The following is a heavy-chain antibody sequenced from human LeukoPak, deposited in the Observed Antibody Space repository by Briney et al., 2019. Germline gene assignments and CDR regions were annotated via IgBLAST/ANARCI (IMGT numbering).Heavy chain of an antibody. V-gene: IGHV1-46*03. J-gene: IGHJ3*02. Sequence: ASVKVSCEASGYTFTSYYMHWVRQAPGQGLEWMGIINPSGGSTSYAQKFQGRVTMTRDTSTSTVYMELSSLRSEDTAVYYCARDPVREFGELLYDAFDIWGQGTMVTVSS. CDR3: ARDPVREFGELLYDAFDI. CDR1: GYTFTSYY. CDR2: INPSGGST. D-gene: IGHD3-10*01.